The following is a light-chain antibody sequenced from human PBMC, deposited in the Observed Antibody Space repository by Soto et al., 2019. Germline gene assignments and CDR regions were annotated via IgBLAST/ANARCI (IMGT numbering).Light chain of an antibody. CDR2: GTS. CDR3: QQYNNWPPTWT. V-gene: IGKV3-15*01. Sequence: EIVMTQSPATLSVSPGERATLSCRASQRVSSNLAWYQQKPGQAPRLLIYGTSTRATGVPARFSGSGSGTEFTLTISSLQSEDFAVYYCQQYNNWPPTWTFGQGTKVEIE. CDR1: QRVSSN. J-gene: IGKJ1*01.